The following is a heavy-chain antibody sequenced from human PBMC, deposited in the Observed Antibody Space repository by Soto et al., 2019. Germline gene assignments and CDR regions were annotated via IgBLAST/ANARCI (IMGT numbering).Heavy chain of an antibody. CDR2: IIPFNGNT. J-gene: IGHJ4*01. Sequence: ASVKVSCKASGYTFTSYGISWVRQAPGQGLEWMGWIIPFNGNTNYAQKFQGRVTMARDTSTNTASMELRSLRFDDTAIYYCARGRKTFDYWGQGALVPVSA. CDR3: ARGRKTFDY. V-gene: IGHV1-18*01. CDR1: GYTFTSYG.